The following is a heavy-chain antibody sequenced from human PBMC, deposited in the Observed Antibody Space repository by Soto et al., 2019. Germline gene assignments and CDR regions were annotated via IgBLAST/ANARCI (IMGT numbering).Heavy chain of an antibody. J-gene: IGHJ4*02. CDR3: AKDTLVVVAAKVDY. CDR2: ISGSGGST. Sequence: GGSLRLSCAASGFIVSGNYMSWVRQAPGKGLEWVSAISGSGGSTYYADSVKGRFTISRDNSKNTLYLQMNSLRAEDTAVYYCAKDTLVVVAAKVDYWGQGTLVTVSS. D-gene: IGHD2-15*01. V-gene: IGHV3-23*01. CDR1: GFIVSGNY.